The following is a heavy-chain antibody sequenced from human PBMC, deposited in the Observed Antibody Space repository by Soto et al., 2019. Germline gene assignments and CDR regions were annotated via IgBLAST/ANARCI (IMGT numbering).Heavy chain of an antibody. CDR2: IYYSGST. V-gene: IGHV4-31*03. CDR3: AGIERFVFAFDI. D-gene: IGHD1-1*01. Sequence: QVQLQESGPGLVKPSQTLSLTCTVSGGSISSGGYYWSWIRQHPGKGLQWIGYIYYSGSTYYNPSLKSRVTISVDTSKNQFSLKLSSVTAADTAVYYCAGIERFVFAFDIWGQGTMVTVSS. CDR1: GGSISSGGYY. J-gene: IGHJ3*02.